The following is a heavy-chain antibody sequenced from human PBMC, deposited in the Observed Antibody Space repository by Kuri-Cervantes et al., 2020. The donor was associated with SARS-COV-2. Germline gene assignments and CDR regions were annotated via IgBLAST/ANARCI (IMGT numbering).Heavy chain of an antibody. J-gene: IGHJ2*01. CDR1: GYSISSGYY. CDR2: IYYSGDS. CDR3: AIRIGYCSSTSCAHTGYSSSWAYWYFDL. Sequence: GSLRLSCAVSGYSISSGYYWGWIRQPPGKGLEWIGSIYYSGDSDRNPALKSRVTISVDTSKSQFSLSLSSVTAADTALYYCAIRIGYCSSTSCAHTGYSSSWAYWYFDLWGRGTLVTVSS. V-gene: IGHV4-38-2*01. D-gene: IGHD2-2*01.